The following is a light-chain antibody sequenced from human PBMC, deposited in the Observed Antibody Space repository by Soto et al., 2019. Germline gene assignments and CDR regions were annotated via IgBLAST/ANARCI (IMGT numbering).Light chain of an antibody. V-gene: IGLV1-47*02. J-gene: IGLJ3*02. CDR3: AAWDDSLSGWV. CDR1: SSNIGSNY. CDR2: SNN. Sequence: QSVLTQPPSASGTPGQRVTISCSGSSSNIGSNYVYWYQQLPATAPKLLIYSNNQRPSGVPDRFSGSKSGTSASLAISGLRSEDEADYYCAAWDDSLSGWVFGGGTKVTVL.